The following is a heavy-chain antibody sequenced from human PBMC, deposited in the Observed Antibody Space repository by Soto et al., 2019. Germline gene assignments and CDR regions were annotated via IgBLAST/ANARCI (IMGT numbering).Heavy chain of an antibody. J-gene: IGHJ6*01. CDR3: AKRWVVHDYVWGPETYYYYGMDV. D-gene: IGHD3-16*01. CDR1: GFTFSSYA. Sequence: PGGSLRLSCAASGFTFSSYAMSWVRQAPGKGLEGGSAISGSGGSTYYADSVKGRFTISRDNSKNTLYLQMNSLRAEDTAVYYCAKRWVVHDYVWGPETYYYYGMDVWGQGTTVXVSS. V-gene: IGHV3-23*01. CDR2: ISGSGGST.